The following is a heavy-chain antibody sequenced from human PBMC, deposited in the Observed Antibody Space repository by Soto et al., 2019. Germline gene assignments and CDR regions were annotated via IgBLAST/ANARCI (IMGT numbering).Heavy chain of an antibody. CDR2: IKSKTDGGTT. J-gene: IGHJ6*02. CDR1: GFTFSNAW. Sequence: EVQLVESGGGLVKPGGSLRLSCAASGFTFSNAWMSWVRQAPGKGLEWVGHIKSKTDGGTTDYAAPVKGRFTISRDDSKNTLYLQMNSLKTEDTAVYYCTTADSNFDYYYYYGMDVWGQGTTVTVSS. CDR3: TTADSNFDYYYYYGMDV. V-gene: IGHV3-15*01. D-gene: IGHD4-4*01.